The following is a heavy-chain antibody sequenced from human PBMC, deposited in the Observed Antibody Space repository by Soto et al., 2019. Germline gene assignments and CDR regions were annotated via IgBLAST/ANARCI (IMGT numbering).Heavy chain of an antibody. CDR3: ARIRMEGPGHYFDY. V-gene: IGHV2-70*01. D-gene: IGHD2-15*01. Sequence: SGPTLVNPTQTRTLTCTFSGFSLSTSVMCVSWIRQPPGKALEWLALIDWDDDKYYSTSLKTRLTISKDTSKNQVVLTMTNMDPVDTATYYCARIRMEGPGHYFDYWGQGTLVTVSS. CDR1: GFSLSTSVMC. CDR2: IDWDDDK. J-gene: IGHJ4*02.